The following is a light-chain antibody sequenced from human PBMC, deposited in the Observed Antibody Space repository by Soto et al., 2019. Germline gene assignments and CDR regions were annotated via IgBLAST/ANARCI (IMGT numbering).Light chain of an antibody. V-gene: IGKV1-39*01. CDR1: QSIASY. J-gene: IGKJ2*01. CDR3: QQTYRTSYT. Sequence: DIQMTQSPSSLSASVGDRVTISCRASQSIASYLNWYQQKPGKAPKVLIYAASSLHSGVPSRFSGSGSGTDFTLTISSLQPEDFATYYCQQTYRTSYTFGQGTRLEIK. CDR2: AAS.